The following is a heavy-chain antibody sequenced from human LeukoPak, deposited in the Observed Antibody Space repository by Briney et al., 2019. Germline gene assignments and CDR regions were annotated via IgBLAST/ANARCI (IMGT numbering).Heavy chain of an antibody. V-gene: IGHV1-2*02. D-gene: IGHD3-10*01. J-gene: IGHJ4*02. CDR3: ARGGWVRGVITRNGLDY. Sequence: ASVKVSCKASRYTFIDYYIHWVRQAPGQGLEWMGWINPNSGGTSYAQKFQGRVTMTRDTSISTAYMDLSSLRSDDTVVYYCARGGWVRGVITRNGLDYWGQGTLVTVSS. CDR1: RYTFIDYY. CDR2: INPNSGGT.